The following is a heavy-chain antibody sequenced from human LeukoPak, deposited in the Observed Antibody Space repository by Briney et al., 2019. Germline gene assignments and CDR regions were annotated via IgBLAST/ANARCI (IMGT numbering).Heavy chain of an antibody. Sequence: GGSLRLSCAASGFTFSNAWMSWVRQAPGKGLEWVGRIKSKTDGGTTDYAAPVKGRFTISRDDSKNTLYLQMNSLKTEDTAVYYCTTEYYYDSSGSDYFDSWGQGTLVTVSS. D-gene: IGHD3-22*01. V-gene: IGHV3-15*01. CDR3: TTEYYYDSSGSDYFDS. CDR2: IKSKTDGGTT. CDR1: GFTFSNAW. J-gene: IGHJ4*02.